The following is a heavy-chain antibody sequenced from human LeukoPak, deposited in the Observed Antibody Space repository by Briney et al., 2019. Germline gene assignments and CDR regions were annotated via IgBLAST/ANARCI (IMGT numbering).Heavy chain of an antibody. CDR3: ARWGNYYDSSGPRHGFDY. CDR2: IYYSGST. Sequence: SETLSLTCTVTGGSISSSSSYWGWIRQPPGKGLEWIGSIYYSGSTYYNPSLKSRVTISVDTSKNQFSLKLSSVTAADTAVYYCARWGNYYDSSGPRHGFDYWGQGTLVTVSS. V-gene: IGHV4-39*07. J-gene: IGHJ4*02. D-gene: IGHD3-22*01. CDR1: GGSISSSSSY.